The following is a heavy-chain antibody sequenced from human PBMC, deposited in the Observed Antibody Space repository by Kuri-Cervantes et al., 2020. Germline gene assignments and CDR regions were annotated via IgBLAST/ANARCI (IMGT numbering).Heavy chain of an antibody. CDR2: INHSGST. CDR1: GGSFSGYY. CDR3: ARNLGYCSGGSCYLNY. V-gene: IGHV4-34*01. Sequence: SETLSLTCAVYGGSFSGYYWSWIRQPPGKGLEWIGEINHSGSTNYIPSLKSRVTISVDKSKNQFSLKLSSVTAADTAVYYCARNLGYCSGGSCYLNYWGQGTLVTVSS. J-gene: IGHJ4*02. D-gene: IGHD2-15*01.